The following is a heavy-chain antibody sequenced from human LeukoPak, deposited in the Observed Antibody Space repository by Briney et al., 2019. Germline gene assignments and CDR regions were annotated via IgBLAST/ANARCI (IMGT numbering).Heavy chain of an antibody. CDR3: ARVGGRHGELYYFDY. V-gene: IGHV3-7*01. D-gene: IGHD3-10*01. Sequence: GGSLRLSCAASGFTFSNAWMSWVRQAPGKGLEWVANIKQDGSEKYYVDSVKGRFTISRDNAKNSLYLQMNSLRAEDTAVYYCARVGGRHGELYYFDYWGQGTLVTVSS. CDR2: IKQDGSEK. CDR1: GFTFSNAW. J-gene: IGHJ4*02.